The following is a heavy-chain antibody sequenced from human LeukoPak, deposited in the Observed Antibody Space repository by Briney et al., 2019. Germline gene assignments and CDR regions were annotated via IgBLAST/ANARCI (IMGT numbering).Heavy chain of an antibody. J-gene: IGHJ6*02. CDR1: GYTFTSYA. CDR3: ARGVNGGVLRYFDWLSPGVYYYYYYGMDV. CDR2: INTNTGNP. Sequence: AASVKVSCKASGYTFTSYAMNWVRQAPGQGLEWMGWINTNTGNPTYAQGFTGRFVFSLDTSVSTAYLQISSLKAEDTAVYYCARGVNGGVLRYFDWLSPGVYYYYYYGMDVWGQGTTVTVSS. V-gene: IGHV7-4-1*02. D-gene: IGHD3-9*01.